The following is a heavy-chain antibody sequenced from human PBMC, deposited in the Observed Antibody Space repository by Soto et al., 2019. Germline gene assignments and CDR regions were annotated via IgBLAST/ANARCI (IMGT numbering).Heavy chain of an antibody. CDR3: ASPERGRGYYYMDV. Sequence: SETLSLTCTVSGGSISSSSYYWGWIRQPPGKGLEWIGSIYYSGSTYYNPSLKSRVTISVDTSKNQFSLKLSSVTAADTAVYYCASPERGRGYYYMDVWGKGTTVTVSS. CDR1: GGSISSSSYY. CDR2: IYYSGST. J-gene: IGHJ6*03. V-gene: IGHV4-39*01. D-gene: IGHD3-10*01.